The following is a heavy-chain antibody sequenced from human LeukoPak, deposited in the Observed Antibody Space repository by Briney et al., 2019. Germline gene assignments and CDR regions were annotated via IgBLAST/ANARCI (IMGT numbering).Heavy chain of an antibody. Sequence: VASVKVSCKASGGTFSSYAISWVRQDPGQGLEWMGGIIPIFGTANNAQKFLGRVTITADESTSTAYMELSSLRSEDTAVYYCARSHEARLSEAFDYWGQGTLVTVSS. CDR1: GGTFSSYA. CDR2: IIPIFGTA. V-gene: IGHV1-69*13. J-gene: IGHJ4*02. CDR3: ARSHEARLSEAFDY.